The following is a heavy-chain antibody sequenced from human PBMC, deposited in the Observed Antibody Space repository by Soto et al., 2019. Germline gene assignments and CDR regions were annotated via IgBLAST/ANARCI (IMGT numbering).Heavy chain of an antibody. V-gene: IGHV3-30-3*01. CDR1: GFTFSSYA. CDR3: ARDGGAY. Sequence: QVQLVESGGGVVQPGRSLRLSCAASGFTFSSYAMHWVRRAPGKVLEWMAVMSYDGSNKYYADSVKGRFTICSDNSKNFLYLQRSRLGPEDAALYYCARDGGAYWGQGTLVIVSS. J-gene: IGHJ4*02. D-gene: IGHD3-16*01. CDR2: MSYDGSNK.